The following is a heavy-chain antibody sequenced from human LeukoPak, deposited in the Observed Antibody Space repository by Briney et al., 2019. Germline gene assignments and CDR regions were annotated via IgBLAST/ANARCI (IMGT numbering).Heavy chain of an antibody. J-gene: IGHJ4*02. CDR2: ISGSGGST. Sequence: GGSLRLSCAASGFTFSSYAMSWVRQAPGKGLEWVSAISGSGGSTYYADSVKGRFTISRDNSKNTLYLQMNSLRAEDTAVYYCAKRVSLGSIRRGFAYWGQGTLVTVSS. CDR3: AKRVSLGSIRRGFAY. V-gene: IGHV3-23*01. D-gene: IGHD3-16*01. CDR1: GFTFSSYA.